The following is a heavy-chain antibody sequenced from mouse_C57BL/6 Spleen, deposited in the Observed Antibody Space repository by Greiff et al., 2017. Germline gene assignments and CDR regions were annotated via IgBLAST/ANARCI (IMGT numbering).Heavy chain of an antibody. Sequence: VKLVESGAELVKPGASVKISCKASGYAFSSYWMNWVKQRPGKGLEWIGQIYPGDGDTNYNGKFKGKDTLTADKSSNTAYMQLCSLTSEDSEVYFCARGAGWLRRGDAMDYWGQGTSVTVSS. CDR1: GYAFSSYW. CDR2: IYPGDGDT. CDR3: ARGAGWLRRGDAMDY. D-gene: IGHD2-2*01. J-gene: IGHJ4*01. V-gene: IGHV1-80*01.